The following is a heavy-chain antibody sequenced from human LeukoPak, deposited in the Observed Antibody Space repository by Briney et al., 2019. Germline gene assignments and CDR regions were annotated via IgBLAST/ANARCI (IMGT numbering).Heavy chain of an antibody. D-gene: IGHD1-26*01. CDR1: GGSISSSSYY. Sequence: SETLSLTCTVSGGSISSSSYYWGWIRQPPGKGLEWIGSIYYSGSTYCNPSLKSRVTISVDTSKNQFSLKLSSVTAADTAVYYCARRVGAKGFDFDYWGQGTLVTVSS. V-gene: IGHV4-39*01. CDR3: ARRVGAKGFDFDY. J-gene: IGHJ4*02. CDR2: IYYSGST.